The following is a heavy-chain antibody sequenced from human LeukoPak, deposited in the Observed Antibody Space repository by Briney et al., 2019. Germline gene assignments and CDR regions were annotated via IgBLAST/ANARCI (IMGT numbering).Heavy chain of an antibody. D-gene: IGHD3-10*02. CDR2: ISSSGSTI. CDR3: AELGITMIGGV. V-gene: IGHV3-48*03. J-gene: IGHJ6*04. CDR1: GFTFSSYE. Sequence: GGSLRLSCTASGFTFSSYEMSWVRQAPGKGLEWVSYISSSGSTIYYADSVKGRFTISRDNAKNSLYLQMNSLRAEDTAVYYCAELGITMIGGVWGKGTTVTISS.